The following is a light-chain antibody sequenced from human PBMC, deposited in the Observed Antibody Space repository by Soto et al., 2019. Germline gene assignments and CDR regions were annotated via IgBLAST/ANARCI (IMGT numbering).Light chain of an antibody. V-gene: IGLV2-8*01. CDR1: SSDVGGYNY. J-gene: IGLJ2*01. Sequence: QSALTQPPSVSGSPGQSVTISCTGTSSDVGGYNYVSWYQQHPDKAPKLMIYEVSKRPSGVPDRFSGSKSGNTASLTVSGLQAEDEADYYCSSYAGSNNLVFGGGTKLTVL. CDR2: EVS. CDR3: SSYAGSNNLV.